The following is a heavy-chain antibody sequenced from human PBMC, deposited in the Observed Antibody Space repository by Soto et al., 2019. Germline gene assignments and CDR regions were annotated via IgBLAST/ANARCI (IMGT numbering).Heavy chain of an antibody. CDR3: GREGDYDDGSGTLTGFDY. D-gene: IGHD3-22*01. CDR1: GGSISSYY. J-gene: IGHJ4*02. CDR2: IYYSGST. V-gene: IGHV4-59*01. Sequence: SETLSLTCTVSGGSISSYYWSWIRQPPGKGLEWIGYIYYSGSTNYNPSLKSRVTISVDTSKNQFSLKLSSVTAADTAVYYCGREGDYDDGSGTLTGFDYWGQGTLVTVSS.